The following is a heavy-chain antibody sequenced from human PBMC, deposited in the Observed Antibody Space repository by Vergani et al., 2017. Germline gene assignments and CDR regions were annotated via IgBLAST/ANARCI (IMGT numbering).Heavy chain of an antibody. J-gene: IGHJ5*02. CDR2: LLLSSSYI. CDR3: ARDPYDGSGWFSNWFDP. Sequence: SLLLSFSSSVFPFLIYLLPFFLPSPWPFLSFFSSLLLSSSYIYYADSVKGRFTISRDNAKNSLYLQMNSLRAEDTAVYYCARDPYDGSGWFSNWFDPWGQGTLVTVSS. CDR1: VFPFLIYL. D-gene: IGHD6-19*01. V-gene: IGHV3-21*01.